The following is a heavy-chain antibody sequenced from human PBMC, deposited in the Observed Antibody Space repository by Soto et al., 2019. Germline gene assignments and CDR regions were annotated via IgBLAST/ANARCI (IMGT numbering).Heavy chain of an antibody. V-gene: IGHV3-9*01. CDR1: GFTFDDYA. CDR3: AKDGSGSYYNEDNWFDP. D-gene: IGHD3-10*01. Sequence: GGSLRLSCAASGFTFDDYAMHWVRQAPGKGLEWVSGISWNSGSIGYADSVKGRFTIPRDNAKNSLYLQMNSLRAEDTALYYCAKDGSGSYYNEDNWFDPWGQGTLVTVSS. CDR2: ISWNSGSI. J-gene: IGHJ5*02.